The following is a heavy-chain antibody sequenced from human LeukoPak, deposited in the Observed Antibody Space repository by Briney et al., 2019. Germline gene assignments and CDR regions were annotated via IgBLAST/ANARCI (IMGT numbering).Heavy chain of an antibody. V-gene: IGHV3-30*02. J-gene: IGHJ4*02. CDR3: ATDHGFHYGAYFDY. D-gene: IGHD4-17*01. CDR2: IWYDGSNK. Sequence: GGSLRLSCAASGFNFFTYGMHWVRQAPGKGLEWVAVIWYDGSNKYYADSVKGRFTISRDNSKSTLYLQMNSLRPEDTAVYYCATDHGFHYGAYFDYWGQGTPVTVSS. CDR1: GFNFFTYG.